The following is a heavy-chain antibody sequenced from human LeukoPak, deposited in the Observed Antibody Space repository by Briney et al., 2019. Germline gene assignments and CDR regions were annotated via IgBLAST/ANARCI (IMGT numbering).Heavy chain of an antibody. D-gene: IGHD6-13*01. J-gene: IGHJ4*02. CDR2: IYYSGST. V-gene: IGHV4-59*01. CDR3: ARDRQRYSSSWAFDY. CDR1: GGFISSYY. Sequence: SETLSLTCTVSGGFISSYYWSWIRQPPGKGLEWIGYIYYSGSTNYNPSLKSRVTISVDTSKNQFSLKLSSVTAADTAVYYCARDRQRYSSSWAFDYWGQGTLVTVSS.